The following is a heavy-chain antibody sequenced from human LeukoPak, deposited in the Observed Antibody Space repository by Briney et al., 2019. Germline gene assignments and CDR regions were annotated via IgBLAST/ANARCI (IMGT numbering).Heavy chain of an antibody. Sequence: SETLSLTCTVSGGSISSYYWSWIRQPPGKGLEWIGYIYYSGSTNYNPSLKSRVTISVDTSKNQFSLKLSSVTAADTAVYYCAGLRAVDTAMVTFNYFDYWGQGTLVTVSS. CDR2: IYYSGST. J-gene: IGHJ4*02. CDR3: AGLRAVDTAMVTFNYFDY. CDR1: GGSISSYY. V-gene: IGHV4-59*08. D-gene: IGHD5-18*01.